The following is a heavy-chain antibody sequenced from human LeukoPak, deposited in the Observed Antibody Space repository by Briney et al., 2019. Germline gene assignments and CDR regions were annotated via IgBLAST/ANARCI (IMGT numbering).Heavy chain of an antibody. V-gene: IGHV4-4*09. J-gene: IGHJ5*02. Sequence: KPSETLSLTCTVSGGSISSYYWNWIRQPPGKGLEWIGYIYTSGTTNYNPSLKSRVTISVDTSKNQFSLKLTSVTAADTAVYYCARGLRVTYDPWGQGTLVTVSS. CDR2: IYTSGTT. CDR3: ARGLRVTYDP. D-gene: IGHD4-17*01. CDR1: GGSISSYY.